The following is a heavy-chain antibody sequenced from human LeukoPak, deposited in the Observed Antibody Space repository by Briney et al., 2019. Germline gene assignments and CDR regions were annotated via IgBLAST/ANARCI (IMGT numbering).Heavy chain of an antibody. Sequence: PSETLSLTCTVSGVSTGNYYWSWIRQPPGEGLEWLGYIYNSGTPKYNPPLKSRVTISLDTSKNQFFLNLSSVTAADTAVYYCARFYTGYMVDHWGQGTLVTVSS. CDR2: IYNSGTP. CDR1: GVSTGNYY. J-gene: IGHJ4*02. CDR3: ARFYTGYMVDH. V-gene: IGHV4-59*01. D-gene: IGHD5-12*01.